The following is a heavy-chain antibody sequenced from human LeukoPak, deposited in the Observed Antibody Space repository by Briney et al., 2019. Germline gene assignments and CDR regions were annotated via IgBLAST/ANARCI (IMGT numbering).Heavy chain of an antibody. CDR2: INHSGST. D-gene: IGHD2-2*01. V-gene: IGHV4-34*01. J-gene: IGHJ4*02. CDR3: ARGDQLLSRYYFDY. Sequence: SETLSLTCAVYGGSFSGYYWSWIRQPPAKGLEWMGEINHSGSTNYNPSLKSRVTISVDTYKNQFSLKLSSVTAADTAVYYCARGDQLLSRYYFDYWGQGTLVTVSS. CDR1: GGSFSGYY.